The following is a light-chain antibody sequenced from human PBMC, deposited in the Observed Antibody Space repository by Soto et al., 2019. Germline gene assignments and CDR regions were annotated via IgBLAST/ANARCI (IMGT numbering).Light chain of an antibody. J-gene: IGLJ3*02. CDR3: SSYTISSTWV. Sequence: QSGLTQPASVSGSPGQSITISCTGTSNDVGIYNYVSWYQQHPGKAPKLMIYEVTNRPSGVSDRFSGSKSDNTASLTISGLQAEDEADYYCSSYTISSTWVFGGGTKLTVL. CDR2: EVT. CDR1: SNDVGIYNY. V-gene: IGLV2-14*01.